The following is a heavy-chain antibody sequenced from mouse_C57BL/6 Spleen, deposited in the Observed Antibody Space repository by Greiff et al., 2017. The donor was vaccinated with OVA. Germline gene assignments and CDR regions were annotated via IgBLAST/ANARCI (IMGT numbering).Heavy chain of an antibody. CDR2: IDPGNGGT. J-gene: IGHJ2*01. D-gene: IGHD3-2*02. CDR1: GYTFTSYW. CDR3: ARGGDISGYFDY. Sequence: QVQLQQPGTELVKPGASVKLSCKASGYTFTSYWMHWVKQRPGQGLEWIGNIDPGNGGTNYNEKFKSKATLTVDKSSSTAYMQLSSLTSEDSAVYYCARGGDISGYFDYWGQGTTLTVSS. V-gene: IGHV1-53*01.